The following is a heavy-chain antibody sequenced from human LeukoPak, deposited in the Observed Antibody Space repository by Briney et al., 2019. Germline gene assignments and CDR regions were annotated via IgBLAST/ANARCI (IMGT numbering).Heavy chain of an antibody. CDR1: GFTFSDYY. J-gene: IGHJ4*02. Sequence: GGSLRLSCAASGFTFSDYYMSWIRQAPGKGLEWASYISSSGSTIYYADSVKGRFTISRDNAKNSLYLQMNSLRAEDTAVYYCAREVRSAHYFDYWGQGTLVTVSS. D-gene: IGHD3-3*01. CDR3: AREVRSAHYFDY. CDR2: ISSSGSTI. V-gene: IGHV3-11*01.